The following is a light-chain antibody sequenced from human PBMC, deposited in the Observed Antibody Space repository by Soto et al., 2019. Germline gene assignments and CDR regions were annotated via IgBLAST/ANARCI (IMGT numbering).Light chain of an antibody. CDR3: QQYNSFPYS. CDR1: QSIFSW. V-gene: IGKV1-5*03. J-gene: IGKJ2*03. Sequence: IQMTQSPSTLSASVGDRVSITCRARQSIFSWLAWYQQKPGKAPKLLIYKASSLESGVPSRYSGSGSGTEFTLTISGLQPDDLATYYCQQYNSFPYSFGQGTKLEIK. CDR2: KAS.